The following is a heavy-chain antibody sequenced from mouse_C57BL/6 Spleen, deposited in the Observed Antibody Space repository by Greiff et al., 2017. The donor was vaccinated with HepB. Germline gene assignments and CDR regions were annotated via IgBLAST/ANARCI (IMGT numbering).Heavy chain of an antibody. D-gene: IGHD1-1*01. Sequence: QVQLQQSGAELARPGASVKLSCKASGYTFTSYGISWVKQRTGQGLEWIGEIYPRSGNTYYNEKFKGKATLTADKSSSTAYMELRSLTSEDSAVYFCARDYYGSSYFDDWGQGTTLTVSS. V-gene: IGHV1-81*01. CDR3: ARDYYGSSYFDD. CDR2: IYPRSGNT. J-gene: IGHJ2*01. CDR1: GYTFTSYG.